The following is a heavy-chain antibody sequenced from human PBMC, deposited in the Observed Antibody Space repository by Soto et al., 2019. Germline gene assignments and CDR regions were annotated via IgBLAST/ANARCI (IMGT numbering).Heavy chain of an antibody. CDR3: AAETRSSEDDYYYYYMDV. CDR1: GFTFTSSA. CDR2: IVVGSGNT. D-gene: IGHD2-2*01. J-gene: IGHJ6*03. V-gene: IGHV1-58*02. Sequence: SLKVSCKASGFTFTSSAMQWVRQARGQRLEWIGWIVVGSGNTNYAQKFQERVTITRDMSTSTAYMELSSLRSEDTAVYYCAAETRSSEDDYYYYYMDVWGKGTTVTVSS.